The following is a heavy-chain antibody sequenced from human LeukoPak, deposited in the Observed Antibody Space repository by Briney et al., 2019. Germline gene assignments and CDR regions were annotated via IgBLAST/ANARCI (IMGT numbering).Heavy chain of an antibody. CDR2: IIPIFGIA. D-gene: IGHD3-16*01. Sequence: ASVKVSCKASGGTFSSYAISWVRQAPGQGLEWMGGIIPIFGIANYAQKFQGRVTITADESTSTAYMELSSLRSEDTAVYYCARVRTFWDRYYYYGMDVWGQGTTVTVSS. J-gene: IGHJ6*02. CDR3: ARVRTFWDRYYYYGMDV. V-gene: IGHV1-69*13. CDR1: GGTFSSYA.